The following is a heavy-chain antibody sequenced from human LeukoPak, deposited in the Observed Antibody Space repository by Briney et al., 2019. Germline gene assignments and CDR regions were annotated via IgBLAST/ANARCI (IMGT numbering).Heavy chain of an antibody. J-gene: IGHJ4*02. D-gene: IGHD1-26*01. V-gene: IGHV3-30*18. Sequence: GGSLRLSCAASGFTFRNYVIHWVRQAPGKGLEWVAVTSSDLNVKLYADSVRGRFTISRDNSKNTLYVQMNSLRDEDTAVYYCAKDQRWESPHYLDSWGQGTLVTVSS. CDR2: TSSDLNVK. CDR1: GFTFRNYV. CDR3: AKDQRWESPHYLDS.